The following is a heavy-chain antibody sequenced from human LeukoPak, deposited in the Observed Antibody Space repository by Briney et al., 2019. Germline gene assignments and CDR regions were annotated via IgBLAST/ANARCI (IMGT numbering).Heavy chain of an antibody. Sequence: ASVKISCKASGGTFSSYAISWVRQATGQGLEWMGGIIPIFGTANYAQKSQRRVTITTDETTSTAYMELSSLRSEDTAVYYCASSYGSGSGYNYYYYMDVWGKGTTVTVSS. V-gene: IGHV1-69*05. CDR2: IIPIFGTA. D-gene: IGHD3-10*01. J-gene: IGHJ6*03. CDR1: GGTFSSYA. CDR3: ASSYGSGSGYNYYYYMDV.